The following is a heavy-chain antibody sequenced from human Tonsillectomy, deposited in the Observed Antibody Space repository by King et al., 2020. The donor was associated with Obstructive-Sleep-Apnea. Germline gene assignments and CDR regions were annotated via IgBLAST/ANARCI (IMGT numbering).Heavy chain of an antibody. D-gene: IGHD5-12*01. V-gene: IGHV1-46*01. CDR1: GYILTSYD. J-gene: IGHJ4*02. Sequence: VQLVESGAEVKKPGASVKISCKASGYILTSYDMHWVRQVPGQGLEWMGVFNSGGGATTLAQGFQGRVSMTTDTSTSTVYMELRRLRSEDTAVYFCARDSGFAPFDFWGRGTLVAVSS. CDR3: ARDSGFAPFDF. CDR2: FNSGGGAT.